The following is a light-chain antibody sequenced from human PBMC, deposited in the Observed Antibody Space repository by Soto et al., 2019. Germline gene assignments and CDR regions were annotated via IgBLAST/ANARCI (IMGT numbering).Light chain of an antibody. V-gene: IGLV1-47*02. CDR2: SNN. CDR1: TSNIETYN. Sequence: QSVLTQPPSASATPGQGVTISCSGSTSNIETYNVYWYQQLPGAAPNLLIYSNNQRPSGVPDRFSGSKSGTSASLAISGLRSEDEADYYCAVWDNRLSGPVFGGGTQLTVL. CDR3: AVWDNRLSGPV. J-gene: IGLJ2*01.